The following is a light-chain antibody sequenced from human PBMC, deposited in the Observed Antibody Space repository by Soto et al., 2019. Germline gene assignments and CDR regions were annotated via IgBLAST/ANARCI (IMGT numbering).Light chain of an antibody. J-gene: IGKJ1*01. CDR3: QQYNDNWT. Sequence: DIQMTQSPSTLSASVGDRVTITSRASQSISSWLAWYQQKPGTAPKLLIYKASTLQSGVPSRFSGSGSGTEFTLTISSLQPDDSATYYCQQYNDNWTFGQGTKVE. CDR1: QSISSW. V-gene: IGKV1-5*03. CDR2: KAS.